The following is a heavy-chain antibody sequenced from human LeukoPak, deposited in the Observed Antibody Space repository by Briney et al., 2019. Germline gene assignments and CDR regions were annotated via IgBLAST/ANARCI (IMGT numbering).Heavy chain of an antibody. CDR1: GGSITTSDNY. J-gene: IGHJ5*02. V-gene: IGHV4-39*07. D-gene: IGHD6-13*01. CDR2: VHNSGST. CDR3: ARRSSSWPPRDWFDL. Sequence: SETLSLTCIVSGGSITTSDNYWGWIRQPPGKGLEWIGAVHNSGSTYYNPSLKSRVTMSIDRSTNRFSLKLSSVTAADTAVYYCARRSSSWPPRDWFDLWGQGALVTVSS.